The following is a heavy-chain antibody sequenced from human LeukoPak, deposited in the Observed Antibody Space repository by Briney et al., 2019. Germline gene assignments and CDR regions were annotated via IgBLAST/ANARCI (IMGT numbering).Heavy chain of an antibody. J-gene: IGHJ4*02. Sequence: ASVKVSCKASGYTFTSYGISWVRQAPGQGLEWMGWISAYNGNTNYAQKLQGRVTMTTDTSTSTAYVELRSLRSDDTAVDYCSRLKVVVVTRIFDYWGQGTLVTVSS. D-gene: IGHD3-22*01. CDR3: SRLKVVVVTRIFDY. CDR1: GYTFTSYG. V-gene: IGHV1-18*01. CDR2: ISAYNGNT.